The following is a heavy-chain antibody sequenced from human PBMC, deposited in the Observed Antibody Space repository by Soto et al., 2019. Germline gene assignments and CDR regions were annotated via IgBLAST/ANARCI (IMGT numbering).Heavy chain of an antibody. CDR1: GYTFTSYD. V-gene: IGHV1-8*01. CDR2: MNPNNNNP. J-gene: IGHJ4*02. D-gene: IGHD2-8*01. CDR3: ARGPHPYFNDY. Sequence: QVQLVQSGAEVKKPGASVKVSCKASGYTFTSYDINWVRQATGQGLEWMGWMNPNNNNPGYAQKLQGRVTMTRNTSIRTAYMELSSLGSEDTAVYYCARGPHPYFNDYWGQGTLVTVSS.